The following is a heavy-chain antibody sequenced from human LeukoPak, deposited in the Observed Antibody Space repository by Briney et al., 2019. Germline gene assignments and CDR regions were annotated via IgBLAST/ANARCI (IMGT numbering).Heavy chain of an antibody. J-gene: IGHJ4*02. V-gene: IGHV3-33*01. Sequence: GGSLRLSCAASGFTFSSYGMHWVRQAPGKGLEWVADIWYDGGNKKYADSVKGRFTISRDNSKNTLYLQMNSLRAKDTAVYYCARENYSSDWDYWGQGTLVTVSS. CDR2: IWYDGGNK. CDR1: GFTFSSYG. CDR3: ARENYSSDWDY. D-gene: IGHD6-25*01.